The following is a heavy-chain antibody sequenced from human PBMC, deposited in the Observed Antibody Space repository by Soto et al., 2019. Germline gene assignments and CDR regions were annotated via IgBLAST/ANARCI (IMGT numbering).Heavy chain of an antibody. CDR3: ASYPYPPRNYYGSGSDTLDAFDI. V-gene: IGHV1-69*01. CDR1: GGTFSSYA. CDR2: IIPIFGTA. D-gene: IGHD3-10*01. Sequence: QVQLVQSGAEVKKPGSSVKVSCKASGGTFSSYAISWVRQAPGQGLEWMGGIIPIFGTANYAQKFQGRVTITADESTSTAYMELSSLRSEDTAVYYCASYPYPPRNYYGSGSDTLDAFDIWGQGTMVTVSS. J-gene: IGHJ3*02.